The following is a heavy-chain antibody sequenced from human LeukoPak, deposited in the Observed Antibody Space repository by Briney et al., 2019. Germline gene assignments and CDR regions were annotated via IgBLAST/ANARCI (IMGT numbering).Heavy chain of an antibody. J-gene: IGHJ4*02. D-gene: IGHD6-19*01. Sequence: SGTLSLTCTVSGGSISSYYWSWIRQPPGKGLEWIAYISYSGSTFYNPSLKSRVTISVDTSKNQFSLKLNSLTAADTAVYYCARVPPYSSGRGGFDYWGLGTLVTVSS. CDR3: ARVPPYSSGRGGFDY. V-gene: IGHV4-59*01. CDR2: ISYSGST. CDR1: GGSISSYY.